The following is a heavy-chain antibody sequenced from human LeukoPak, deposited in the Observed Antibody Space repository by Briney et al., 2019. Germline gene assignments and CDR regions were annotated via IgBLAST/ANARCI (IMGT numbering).Heavy chain of an antibody. V-gene: IGHV3-53*01. J-gene: IGHJ4*02. Sequence: GGSPRLSCAASRFTVSDNYISWVRQAPGKGLEWVSVIYSGGSTKYADSVKARFTISRDNSKNTVYLQMNSLRADDTAVYYCARATLDNWGQGTLVTVSS. CDR3: ARATLDN. CDR2: IYSGGST. CDR1: RFTVSDNY.